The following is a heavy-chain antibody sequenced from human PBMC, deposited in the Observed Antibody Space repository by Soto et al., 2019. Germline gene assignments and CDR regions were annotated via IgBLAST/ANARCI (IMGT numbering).Heavy chain of an antibody. CDR1: GYTFTSYD. J-gene: IGHJ6*02. Sequence: QVQLVQSGAEVKKPGASVKVSCKASGYTFTSYDINWVRQATGQGLEWMGWMNPNSGNTGYAQKFQGRVTMTRNTSISTADMELSSLRSEDTAVYYCAREYYDSSAQGAYYYGMDVWGQGTTVTVSS. CDR2: MNPNSGNT. CDR3: AREYYDSSAQGAYYYGMDV. D-gene: IGHD3-22*01. V-gene: IGHV1-8*01.